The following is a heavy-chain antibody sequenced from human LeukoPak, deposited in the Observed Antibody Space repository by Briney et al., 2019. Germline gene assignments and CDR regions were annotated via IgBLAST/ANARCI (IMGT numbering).Heavy chain of an antibody. CDR3: ARPRYTSGWYAFDI. CDR2: AYYTGST. CDR1: GASISSFY. J-gene: IGHJ3*02. D-gene: IGHD6-13*01. Sequence: SETLSLTCTVSGASISSFYWSWIRQPPGKGLEWIGYAYYTGSTNYNPSLKSRVTISLDTSKTQFSLRLSSVTAADTAVYCCARPRYTSGWYAFDIWGQGTMVTVSS. V-gene: IGHV4-59*08.